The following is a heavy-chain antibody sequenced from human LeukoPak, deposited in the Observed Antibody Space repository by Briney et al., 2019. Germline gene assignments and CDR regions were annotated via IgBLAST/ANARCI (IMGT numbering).Heavy chain of an antibody. CDR3: AKGYCSTTNCYAFDI. V-gene: IGHV3-23*01. CDR1: GFTFRSYG. Sequence: GGSLRLSCAASGFTFRSYGMSWVRQAPGRGLEWVSAISGSGGNTFYADSVKGRFTISRDSSKNTLNLQMNSLRAEDTAVYYCAKGYCSTTNCYAFDIWGQGTMVTVSS. D-gene: IGHD2-2*01. J-gene: IGHJ3*02. CDR2: ISGSGGNT.